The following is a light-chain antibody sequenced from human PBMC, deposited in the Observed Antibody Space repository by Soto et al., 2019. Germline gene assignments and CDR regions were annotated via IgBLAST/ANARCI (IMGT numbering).Light chain of an antibody. CDR3: SSYAGSNNLV. J-gene: IGLJ2*01. V-gene: IGLV2-8*01. CDR2: EVT. Sequence: QSALTQPPSASGSPGQSVTISCTGTRSDVGGYNYVSWYQQHPGKAPKLMIYEVTKRPSGVPDRFSGSKSGNTASLTVSGLQTDDEADYYCSSYAGSNNLVFGGGTKLTVL. CDR1: RSDVGGYNY.